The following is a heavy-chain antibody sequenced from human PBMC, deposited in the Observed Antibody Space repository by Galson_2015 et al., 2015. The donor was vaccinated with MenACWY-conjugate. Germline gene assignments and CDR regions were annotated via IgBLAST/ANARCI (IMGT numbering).Heavy chain of an antibody. CDR1: GFSFSNVW. Sequence: SLRLSCAAPGFSFSNVWMSWVRQAPGKGPEWVARIKSRADVGKTDYAAPVRGRFSISRDDSRNTLYLQMNSLKRDYTAMYYCTTDRSSGGGRPYCDNWGPGTLVPVSS. CDR3: TTDRSSGGGRPYCDN. CDR2: IKSRADVGKT. V-gene: IGHV3-15*01. D-gene: IGHD3-16*01. J-gene: IGHJ4*02.